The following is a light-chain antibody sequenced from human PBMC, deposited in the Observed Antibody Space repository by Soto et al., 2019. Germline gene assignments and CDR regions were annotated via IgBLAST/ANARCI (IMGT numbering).Light chain of an antibody. CDR3: ASFRSGTILV. CDR2: EVN. Sequence: VLTQPASVSGSPGQSVTISCTGPRSDIGDSNFISWYQHSPGKAPRLLIYEVNNRPSGVSKRFSGSKAGNTASLTISGLLDDDEADYFCASFRSGTILVFGSGTKVTVL. CDR1: RSDIGDSNF. J-gene: IGLJ1*01. V-gene: IGLV2-14*01.